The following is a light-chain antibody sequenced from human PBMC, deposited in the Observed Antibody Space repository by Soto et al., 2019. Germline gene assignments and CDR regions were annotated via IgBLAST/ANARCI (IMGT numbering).Light chain of an antibody. Sequence: NFMLTQPHSVSESPGKTVTISCTRGGGSIASHYVQWYQQRPGSAPTTVIYEDNKRPSGVPDRFSASIDSSSNSASLSISGLKTEDEADYFCQSYDHNNQAVFGGGTKVTVL. CDR2: EDN. J-gene: IGLJ2*01. CDR3: QSYDHNNQAV. V-gene: IGLV6-57*03. CDR1: GGSIASHY.